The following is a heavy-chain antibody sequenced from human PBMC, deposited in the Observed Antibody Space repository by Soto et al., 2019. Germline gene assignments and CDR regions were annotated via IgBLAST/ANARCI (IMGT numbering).Heavy chain of an antibody. V-gene: IGHV1-3*01. Sequence: QIQVLQSGAEVKKPGASLKVSCKASEYTFTSYTMHWVRQAPGQRLEWMGWINGGNGNTKYSQKFQGRVTITRDTSASTAYMELSSLRSDDTAVYYCARELQGLYYFDYWGQGTLVTVSS. D-gene: IGHD4-4*01. CDR2: INGGNGNT. J-gene: IGHJ4*02. CDR3: ARELQGLYYFDY. CDR1: EYTFTSYT.